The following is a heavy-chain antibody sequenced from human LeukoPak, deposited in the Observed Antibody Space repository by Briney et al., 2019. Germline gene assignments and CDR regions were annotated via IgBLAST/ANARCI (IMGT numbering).Heavy chain of an antibody. J-gene: IGHJ2*01. CDR3: ARVVPNWGHEGNWYFDL. D-gene: IGHD7-27*01. CDR2: IKQDGSEK. V-gene: IGHV3-7*01. CDR1: GFTFSSYW. Sequence: GGSLRLSCAASGFTFSSYWMSWVRQAPGKGLEWVANIKQDGSEKYYVDSVKGRFTISRDNAKNSLYLQMNSLRAEDTAVYYCARVVPNWGHEGNWYFDLWGRGTLVTVSS.